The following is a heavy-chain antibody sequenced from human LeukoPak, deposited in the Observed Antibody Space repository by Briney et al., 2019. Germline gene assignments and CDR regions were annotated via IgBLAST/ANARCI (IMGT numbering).Heavy chain of an antibody. CDR1: GFTFSSYW. CDR2: IKQDGSEK. D-gene: IGHD3-10*01. CDR3: ARDSYYYGSGSHGVWFDP. V-gene: IGHV3-7*01. Sequence: GGSLRLSCAASGFTFSSYWMSWVRQAPGKGLEWVANIKQDGSEKYYVDSVKGRFTISRDNAKNSLYLQMNSLRAEDTAAYYCARDSYYYGSGSHGVWFDPWGQGTLVTVSS. J-gene: IGHJ5*02.